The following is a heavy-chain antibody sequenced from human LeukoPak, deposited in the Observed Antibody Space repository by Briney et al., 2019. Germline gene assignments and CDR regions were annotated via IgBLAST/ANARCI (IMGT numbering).Heavy chain of an antibody. V-gene: IGHV1-3*01. CDR3: ARDQLTITFGGVTAPTY. Sequence: ASVKVSCKASGYTFTSYAMHWVRQAPGQRLEWMGWINAGNGNTKYSQKFQGRVTITRDTSASTAYMELSSLRSEDTAVYYCARDQLTITFGGVTAPTYWGQGTLVTVSS. J-gene: IGHJ4*02. D-gene: IGHD3-16*01. CDR1: GYTFTSYA. CDR2: INAGNGNT.